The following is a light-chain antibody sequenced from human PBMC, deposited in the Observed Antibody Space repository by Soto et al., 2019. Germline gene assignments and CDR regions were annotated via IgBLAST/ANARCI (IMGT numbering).Light chain of an antibody. J-gene: IGKJ1*01. CDR1: QSISSW. V-gene: IGKV1-5*03. CDR3: QNYNSPPWT. CDR2: KAS. Sequence: DFQMTQSPSTLSASVGDRVTITCRASQSISSWLAWYQQRPGKVPRLLIYKASTLESGVPSRFSGSGSGTEFTLTISSLQPDDSATYYCQNYNSPPWTFGQGTRVEIK.